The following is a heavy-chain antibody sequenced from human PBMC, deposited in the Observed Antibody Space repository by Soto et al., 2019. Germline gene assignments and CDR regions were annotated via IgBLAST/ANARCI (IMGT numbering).Heavy chain of an antibody. V-gene: IGHV4-31*03. CDR3: AMVRGFGAMDV. CDR2: IHYSGST. CDR1: GGSISSGGYY. Sequence: QVQLQESGPGLVKPSQTLSLTCTVSGGSISSGGYYWSWIRQHPGKGLEWIGYIHYSGSTYYNPSLQSRITLSVYTSQNQFSLKVSSVTAADTAVYYCAMVRGFGAMDVWCQGTTVTVS. D-gene: IGHD2-21*01. J-gene: IGHJ6*02.